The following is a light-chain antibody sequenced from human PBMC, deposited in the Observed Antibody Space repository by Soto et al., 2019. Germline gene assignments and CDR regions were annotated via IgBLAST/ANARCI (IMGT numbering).Light chain of an antibody. CDR3: AAWDDSLRHYV. Sequence: QSVLIQPPSASGTPEQRVTISCSGGNSNIGSRYVYWYQQLPGTAPKLLIYRNSQRPSGVPDRFSGSKSGTSASLAISGLRPEDEADYYCAAWDDSLRHYVFGTGTKLTVL. CDR2: RNS. V-gene: IGLV1-47*01. CDR1: NSNIGSRY. J-gene: IGLJ1*01.